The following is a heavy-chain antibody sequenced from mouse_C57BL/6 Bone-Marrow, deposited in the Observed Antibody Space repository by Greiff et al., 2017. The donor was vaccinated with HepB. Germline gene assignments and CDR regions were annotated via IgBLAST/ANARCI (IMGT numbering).Heavy chain of an antibody. V-gene: IGHV14-4*01. CDR3: TTDYGSSFYFDY. D-gene: IGHD1-1*01. J-gene: IGHJ2*01. Sequence: VQLQQSGAELVRPGASVKLSCTASGFNIKDDYMHWVKQRPEQGLEWIGWIDPENGDTEYASKFQGKATITADTSSNTAYLQLNSLTSEDTAVYYCTTDYGSSFYFDYWGQGTTLTVSS. CDR2: IDPENGDT. CDR1: GFNIKDDY.